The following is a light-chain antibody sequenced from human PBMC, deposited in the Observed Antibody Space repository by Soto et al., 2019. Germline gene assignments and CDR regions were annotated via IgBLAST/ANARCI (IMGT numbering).Light chain of an antibody. Sequence: NFMLTQPHSVSESPGKTVTISCTRSSGSIASNYVQWYQQRPGSAPTTVIYEDNQRPSGVPDRFSGSIDSSSNSASLTIYGLKTEDEADYYCQSYDSSNDVVFGGGTKLTVL. CDR2: EDN. J-gene: IGLJ2*01. CDR3: QSYDSSNDVV. CDR1: SGSIASNY. V-gene: IGLV6-57*04.